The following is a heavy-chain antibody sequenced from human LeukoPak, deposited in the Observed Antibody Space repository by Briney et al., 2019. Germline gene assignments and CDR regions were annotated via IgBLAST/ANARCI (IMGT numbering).Heavy chain of an antibody. D-gene: IGHD6-13*01. CDR3: ARGYFSSWYMNWFDP. CDR2: IYTSGST. V-gene: IGHV4-61*09. J-gene: IGHJ5*02. CDR1: GCSISSGSYY. Sequence: SGTLCLTCAVSGCSISSGSYYWSRIRQPAGKGLEGIRQIYTSGSTNYDPFLNRCVTITVDTNKNEFSLKLSSVTAADTAVYYCARGYFSSWYMNWFDPWGQGTLVTVSS.